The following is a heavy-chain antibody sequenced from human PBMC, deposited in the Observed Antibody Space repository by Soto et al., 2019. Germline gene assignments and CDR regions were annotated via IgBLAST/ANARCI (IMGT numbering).Heavy chain of an antibody. Sequence: QVQLVQSGAEVKKPGSSVKVFCKASGGTFSTYGISWVRQAPGQGLEWMGGIIPVLGTANYAQKVQGGVTLAADESTTTAYMELSSLRSEDTALYYCARVGGGMATIRDAFDIWGQGTMVTVSS. D-gene: IGHD5-12*01. CDR1: GGTFSTYG. CDR2: IIPVLGTA. J-gene: IGHJ3*02. CDR3: ARVGGGMATIRDAFDI. V-gene: IGHV1-69*01.